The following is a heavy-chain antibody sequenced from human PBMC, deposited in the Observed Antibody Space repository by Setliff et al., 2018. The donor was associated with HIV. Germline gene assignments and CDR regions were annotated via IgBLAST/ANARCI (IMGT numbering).Heavy chain of an antibody. CDR2: IFISGIT. CDR3: ARGMIWGAYYYYMDV. V-gene: IGHV4-4*08. D-gene: IGHD3-16*01. CDR1: GDPISSYY. J-gene: IGHJ6*03. Sequence: SETLSLTCTVSGDPISSYYWTWIRQPPGKGLEWIGYIFISGITNYNPSLKSRVTISVDSSKNQFSLHLSSVTAADTAVYYCARGMIWGAYYYYMDVWGTGTTVTVSS.